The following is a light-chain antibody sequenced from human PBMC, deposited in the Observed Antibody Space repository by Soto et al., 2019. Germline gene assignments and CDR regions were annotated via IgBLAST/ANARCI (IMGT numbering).Light chain of an antibody. CDR2: DAS. CDR1: QSVSRH. V-gene: IGKV3-11*01. CDR3: QQRSNWPPIT. J-gene: IGKJ5*01. Sequence: EIVLTQSPGILSLSPGERASLSCRASQSVSRHLAWYQQKPGQAPRLLIYDASNRATGIPARFSGSGSGTDFTLTISSLEPEDFAVYYCQQRSNWPPITFGQGTRLEI.